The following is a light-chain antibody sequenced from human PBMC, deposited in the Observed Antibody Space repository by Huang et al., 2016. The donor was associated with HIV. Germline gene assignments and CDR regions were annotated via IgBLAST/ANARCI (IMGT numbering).Light chain of an antibody. CDR3: QQRGNWPPVT. J-gene: IGKJ4*01. CDR2: DAS. Sequence: EVVLTQSPATLSLSPGERATLSCRASQSVTNYLAWYQQKPGKPPRLLIYDASNRATGGPARFSGSGSGTDCTLTISSLEPEDFAVYYCQQRGNWPPVTFGGGTKVEIK. V-gene: IGKV3-11*01. CDR1: QSVTNY.